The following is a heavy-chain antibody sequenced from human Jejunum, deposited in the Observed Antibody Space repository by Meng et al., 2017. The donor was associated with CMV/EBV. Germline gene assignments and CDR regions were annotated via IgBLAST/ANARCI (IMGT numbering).Heavy chain of an antibody. J-gene: IGHJ4*02. CDR3: ARKEGDI. CDR1: GVIFSDYW. D-gene: IGHD2-15*01. CDR2: INQDGGNK. V-gene: IGHV3-7*01. Sequence: RLSCAVSGVIFSDYWMSWFRQPPGKGLGWVANINQDGGNKNYVDSVKGRFTISRDNAKKLLFLQMNSLRSEDTAVYYCARKEGDIWGRGTLVTSPQ.